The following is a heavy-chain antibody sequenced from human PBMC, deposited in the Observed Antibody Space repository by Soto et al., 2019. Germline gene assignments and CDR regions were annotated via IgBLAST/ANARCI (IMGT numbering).Heavy chain of an antibody. J-gene: IGHJ4*02. CDR2: IYSRGSR. D-gene: IGHD2-2*01. CDR3: ARGSYWPAVSLFDY. CDR1: GVSINNYY. V-gene: IGHV4-4*08. Sequence: PSETLSLTCTVSGVSINNYYWNWIRQSPGKGLEWIGYIYSRGSRDYNPSLKSRVTISVDTSRSQFSLKLNSVTAADTAVYYCARGSYWPAVSLFDYWGQGAPVTVSS.